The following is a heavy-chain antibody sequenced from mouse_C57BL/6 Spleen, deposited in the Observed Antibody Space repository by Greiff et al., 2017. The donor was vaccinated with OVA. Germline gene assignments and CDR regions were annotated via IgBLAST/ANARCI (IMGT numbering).Heavy chain of an antibody. Sequence: VQLVESGAELVRPGASVKLSCKASGYTFTDYYINWVKQRPGQGLEWIARIYPGSGNTYYNEKFKGKATLTAEKSSSTAYMQLSSLTSEDSAVYIRARESSGYDDWGQGTTLTVAS. V-gene: IGHV1-76*01. J-gene: IGHJ2*01. CDR1: GYTFTDYY. CDR3: ARESSGYDD. CDR2: IYPGSGNT. D-gene: IGHD3-2*02.